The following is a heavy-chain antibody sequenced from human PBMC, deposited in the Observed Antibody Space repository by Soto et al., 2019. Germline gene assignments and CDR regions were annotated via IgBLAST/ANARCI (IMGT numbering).Heavy chain of an antibody. CDR1: GYTFTSYY. CDR3: ARDSSLTYYYDSSGYYYPKPPTYYYYYGMDV. D-gene: IGHD3-22*01. J-gene: IGHJ6*02. Sequence: ASVKVSCKASGYTFTSYYMHWVRQAPGQGLEWMGIINPSGGSTSYAQKFQGRVTMTRDTSTSTVYMELSSLRSEDAAVYYCARDSSLTYYYDSSGYYYPKPPTYYYYYGMDVWGQGTTVTVSS. CDR2: INPSGGST. V-gene: IGHV1-46*01.